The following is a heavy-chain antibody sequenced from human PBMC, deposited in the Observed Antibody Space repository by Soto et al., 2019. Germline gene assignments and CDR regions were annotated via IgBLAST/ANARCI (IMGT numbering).Heavy chain of an antibody. CDR2: INHSGST. Sequence: QVQLQQWGAGLLKPSETLSLTCAVYGGSFSGYYWSWIRQPPGKGLEWIGQINHSGSTNYNPSLKSRVTISVDTSKNQFSLKLSSVTASDTAVYYCARGGSSWYSPRFDPWGQGTLVTVSS. V-gene: IGHV4-34*01. J-gene: IGHJ5*02. CDR3: ARGGSSWYSPRFDP. CDR1: GGSFSGYY. D-gene: IGHD6-13*01.